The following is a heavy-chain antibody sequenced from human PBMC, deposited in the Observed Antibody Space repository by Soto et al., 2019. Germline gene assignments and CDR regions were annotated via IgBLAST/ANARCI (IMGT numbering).Heavy chain of an antibody. CDR2: INHSGST. J-gene: IGHJ2*01. CDR1: GGSFSGYY. Sequence: PSETLPLTCAVYGGSFSGYYWSWIRQPPGKGLEWIGEINHSGSTNYNPSLKSRVTISVDTSKNQFSLKLSSVTAADTAVYYGARQVRGRNWYFDLWGRGTLVTVSS. CDR3: ARQVRGRNWYFDL. D-gene: IGHD3-10*01. V-gene: IGHV4-34*01.